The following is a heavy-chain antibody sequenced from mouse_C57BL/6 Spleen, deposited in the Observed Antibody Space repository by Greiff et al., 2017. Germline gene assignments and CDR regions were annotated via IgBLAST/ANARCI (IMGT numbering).Heavy chain of an antibody. J-gene: IGHJ3*01. CDR1: GYTFPDYE. V-gene: IGHV1-15*01. D-gene: IGHD1-1*01. Sequence: VQLQQSGAELVRPGASVTLSCKASGYTFPDYEMHWVKQTPVHGLEWIGAIDPETGGTAYNQKFKGKAILTADKSSSTAYMELRSLTSEDSAVYYCTSPITTVVAWFAYWGQGTLVTVSA. CDR3: TSPITTVVAWFAY. CDR2: IDPETGGT.